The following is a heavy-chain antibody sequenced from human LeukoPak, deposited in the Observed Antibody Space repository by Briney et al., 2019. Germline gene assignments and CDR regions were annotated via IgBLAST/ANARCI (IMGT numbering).Heavy chain of an antibody. CDR3: ARVCHIVVVTAEGGWFDP. D-gene: IGHD2-21*02. Sequence: ASVKVPCKASGYRFTAYGVGWLRRAPGHGLEWVGWTSTYNGKTYYAQRFQDRVTMTTDTSTSTVYMELRSLRSDDTAVYYCARVCHIVVVTAEGGWFDPWGQGTLVTVSS. CDR1: GYRFTAYG. J-gene: IGHJ5*02. V-gene: IGHV1-18*01. CDR2: TSTYNGKT.